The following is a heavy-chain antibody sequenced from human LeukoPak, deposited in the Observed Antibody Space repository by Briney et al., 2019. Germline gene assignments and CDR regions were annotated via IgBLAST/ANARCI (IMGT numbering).Heavy chain of an antibody. V-gene: IGHV3-9*01. J-gene: IGHJ6*02. CDR1: GFTLDDYA. D-gene: IGHD3-10*01. CDR3: AKDKGSGSYYGVPYYYYGMDV. Sequence: GGSLRLSCAASGFTLDDYAMHWVRQAPGKGLELVSGISWNSGSIAYAYSVKGRFTVSRDNAKTSLYLQMDSLRAEDTALYYCAKDKGSGSYYGVPYYYYGMDVWGQGTTVTVSS. CDR2: ISWNSGSI.